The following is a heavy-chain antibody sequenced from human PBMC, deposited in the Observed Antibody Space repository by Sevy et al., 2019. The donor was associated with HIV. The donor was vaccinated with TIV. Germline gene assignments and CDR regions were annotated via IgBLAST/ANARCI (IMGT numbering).Heavy chain of an antibody. CDR1: GFTFSKYS. D-gene: IGHD2-8*01. CDR2: LSFGGGEI. CDR3: AREGCTKPHDY. Sequence: GGSQRLSCAASGFTFSKYSMSWVRQPPGKGLEWVSTLSFGGGEINYADSVKGRFTISSDNSKSSVDLQMNNLRPEDTAVYYCAREGCTKPHDYWGQGTLVTVS. J-gene: IGHJ4*02. V-gene: IGHV3-23*01.